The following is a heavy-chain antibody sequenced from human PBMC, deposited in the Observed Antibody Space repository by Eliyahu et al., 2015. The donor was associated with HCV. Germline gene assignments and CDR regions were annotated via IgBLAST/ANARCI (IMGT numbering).Heavy chain of an antibody. V-gene: IGHV3-23*01. CDR2: ISGSGDNT. Sequence: EVQLLESGGGFVQPAGSLRLSCAASGFSFXTYAMXWVRQAPGKGLEWVSGISGSGDNTYYADSVKGRFTISRDNSKNTLYLQMNSLRVDDTAVYYCAKDPYSGSYHPIFDYWGQGTLVTVSS. CDR1: GFSFXTYA. CDR3: AKDPYSGSYHPIFDY. D-gene: IGHD1-26*01. J-gene: IGHJ4*02.